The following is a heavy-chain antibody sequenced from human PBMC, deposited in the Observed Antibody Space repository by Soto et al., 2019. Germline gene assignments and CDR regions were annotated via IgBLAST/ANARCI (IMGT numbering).Heavy chain of an antibody. CDR3: ALEGGRWTGWYSVDL. CDR1: GFTFGGSP. CDR2: IRSDSASSAI. D-gene: IGHD6-19*01. Sequence: EAQLVQSGGGLVQPGGSLQLSCAASGFTFGGSPVHWVRQASGKGLEWVGRIRSDSASSAIAYAASVRARITLSRDDSKNAADLQVNSLEVEDAALYYCALEGGRWTGWYSVDLWGQGTVVTVSS. V-gene: IGHV3-73*01. J-gene: IGHJ4*02.